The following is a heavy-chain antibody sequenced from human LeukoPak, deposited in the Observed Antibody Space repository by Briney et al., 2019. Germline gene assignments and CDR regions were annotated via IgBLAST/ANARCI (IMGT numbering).Heavy chain of an antibody. CDR2: IYYSGGT. D-gene: IGHD3-9*01. CDR3: ARQNYDILTGELNYNYYFDY. Sequence: SETLSLTCTVSGGSISSSSYYWGWIRQPPGKGLEWIGSIYYSGGTYYNPSLKSRVTISVDTSKNQFSLKLSSVTAADTAVYYCARQNYDILTGELNYNYYFDYWGQGTLVTVSS. J-gene: IGHJ4*02. CDR1: GGSISSSSYY. V-gene: IGHV4-39*01.